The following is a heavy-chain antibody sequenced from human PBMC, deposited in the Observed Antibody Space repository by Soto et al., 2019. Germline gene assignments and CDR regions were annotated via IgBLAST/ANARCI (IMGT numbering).Heavy chain of an antibody. CDR1: GFTFSDFY. V-gene: IGHV3-11*01. D-gene: IGHD1-1*01. CDR3: ARDRNAAGSDY. J-gene: IGHJ4*02. Sequence: QVQLVESGGGLVKPGGSLRLSCAASGFTFSDFYMSWIRQAPGKGLEWISYISSGSTNIFYADSVKGRFTVSRDNAKNSVYLQMDSLRAEDTAVYYRARDRNAAGSDYWGQATLVTVSS. CDR2: ISSGSTNI.